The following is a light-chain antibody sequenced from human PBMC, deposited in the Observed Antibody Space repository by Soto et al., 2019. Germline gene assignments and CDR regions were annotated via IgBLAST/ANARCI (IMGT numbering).Light chain of an antibody. Sequence: QSALTQPASVSGSLGQSITISCTGTSSDLGGYNYVSWYQHHPGKAPRLVIYEVTNRPSGVSNRFSGSKSGNTASLTISGLQAEDEADYYCNSVTDSSLYVFGTGTKLTVL. V-gene: IGLV2-14*01. CDR3: NSVTDSSLYV. J-gene: IGLJ1*01. CDR1: SSDLGGYNY. CDR2: EVT.